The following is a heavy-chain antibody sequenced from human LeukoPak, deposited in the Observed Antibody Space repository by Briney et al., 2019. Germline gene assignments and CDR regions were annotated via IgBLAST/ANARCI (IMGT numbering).Heavy chain of an antibody. V-gene: IGHV3-33*01. CDR1: GFTFSSYG. CDR3: ARGAGHYYDSSGYHY. D-gene: IGHD3-22*01. Sequence: GGSLRLSCAASGFTFSSYGMHWVRQAPGKGLEWVAVIWYDGSNKYCADSVKGRFTISRDNSKNTLYLQMNSLRAEDTAVYYCARGAGHYYDSSGYHYWGQGTLVTVSS. J-gene: IGHJ4*02. CDR2: IWYDGSNK.